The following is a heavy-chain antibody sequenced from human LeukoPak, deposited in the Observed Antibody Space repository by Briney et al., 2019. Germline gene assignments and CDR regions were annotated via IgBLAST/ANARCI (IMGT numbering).Heavy chain of an antibody. Sequence: GGSLRLSCAASGFTFSTYSINWVRQALGKGLEWVSSISSSSTYIYYADSVKGRFTISRDNAKNSLYLQMNSLRAEDTAVYYCARVPYDFWSGYFDYWGQGTLVTVSS. V-gene: IGHV3-21*01. CDR2: ISSSSTYI. CDR3: ARVPYDFWSGYFDY. D-gene: IGHD3-3*01. CDR1: GFTFSTYS. J-gene: IGHJ4*02.